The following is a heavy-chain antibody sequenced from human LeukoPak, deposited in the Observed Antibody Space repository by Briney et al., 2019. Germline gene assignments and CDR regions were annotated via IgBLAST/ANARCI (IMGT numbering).Heavy chain of an antibody. CDR3: ARDRSITMVRGVIKYDY. V-gene: IGHV1-46*01. CDR2: INPSGGST. CDR1: GYTFTSYY. Sequence: ASVKVSCKASGYTFTSYYMHWVRQAPGQGLEWRGIINPSGGSTSYAQKFQGRVTMTRDMSTSTVYMELSRLRSDDTAVYYCARDRSITMVRGVIKYDYWGQGTLVTVSS. J-gene: IGHJ4*02. D-gene: IGHD3-10*01.